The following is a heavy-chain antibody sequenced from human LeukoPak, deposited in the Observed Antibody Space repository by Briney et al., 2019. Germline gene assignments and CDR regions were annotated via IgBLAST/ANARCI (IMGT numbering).Heavy chain of an antibody. CDR1: GFTFSSYA. J-gene: IGHJ6*04. Sequence: GGSLRLSCAASGFTFSSYAMHWVRQAPGKGLEWVSYISSSGSTIYYADSVKGRFTISRDNAKNSLYLQMNSLRAEDTAVYYCAELGITMIGCVWGKGTTVTISS. CDR2: ISSSGSTI. CDR3: AELGITMIGCV. D-gene: IGHD3-10*02. V-gene: IGHV3-48*03.